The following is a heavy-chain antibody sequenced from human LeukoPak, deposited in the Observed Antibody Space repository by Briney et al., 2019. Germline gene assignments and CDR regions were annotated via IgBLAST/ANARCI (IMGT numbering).Heavy chain of an antibody. Sequence: GASVKVSCKASGYTFTSYDINWVRQATGQGLEWMGWMNPNSGNTGYAQKFQGRVTMTRDTSMSTAYMELSSLTSEDTAMYYCARLGIYDGNSYGSFWGQGTLVTVSS. CDR2: MNPNSGNT. J-gene: IGHJ4*02. V-gene: IGHV1-8*01. CDR1: GYTFTSYD. CDR3: ARLGIYDGNSYGSF. D-gene: IGHD5-18*01.